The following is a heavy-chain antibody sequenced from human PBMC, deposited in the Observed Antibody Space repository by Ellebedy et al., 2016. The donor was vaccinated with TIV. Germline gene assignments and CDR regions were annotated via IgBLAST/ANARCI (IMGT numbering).Heavy chain of an antibody. Sequence: MPSETLSLTCTVYGGSISSYYWSWIRQPPGKGLEWIGYSYYSGSPNYNPSLKSRVTISVDTSKNQFSLKLSSGTAADTAGYYCAGSSGYYYKLDYWGQGTLVTVSS. CDR2: SYYSGSP. CDR1: GGSISSYY. CDR3: AGSSGYYYKLDY. V-gene: IGHV4-59*08. D-gene: IGHD3-22*01. J-gene: IGHJ4*02.